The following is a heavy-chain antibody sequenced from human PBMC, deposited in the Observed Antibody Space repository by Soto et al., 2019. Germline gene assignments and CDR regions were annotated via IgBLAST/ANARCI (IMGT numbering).Heavy chain of an antibody. CDR1: GFSFSSYA. CDR2: ISASGGST. D-gene: IGHD2-15*01. V-gene: IGHV3-23*01. CDR3: AKLSGGNYFYYAVDV. Sequence: EVQLLESGGGLVQPGGSLRLSCAASGFSFSSYAMNWVRQAPGKGLEWVSAISASGGSTYYADSVKGRFTISRDNSKNTLSLEMKSPRAEDTGVYYCAKLSGGNYFYYAVDVWGQGTTVTVSS. J-gene: IGHJ6*02.